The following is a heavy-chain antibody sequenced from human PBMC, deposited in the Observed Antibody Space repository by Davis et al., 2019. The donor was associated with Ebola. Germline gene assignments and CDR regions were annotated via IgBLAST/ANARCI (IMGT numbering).Heavy chain of an antibody. CDR1: GYTFTSYY. V-gene: IGHV1-46*01. CDR2: INPSGGST. J-gene: IGHJ6*02. Sequence: ASVKVSCKASGYTFTSYYMHWVRQAPGQGLEWMGIINPSGGSTSYAQKFQGRVTMTTDTSTSTAYMELRSLRSDDTAVYYCARGLELRVFYDYYGMDVWGQGTTVTVSS. CDR3: ARGLELRVFYDYYGMDV. D-gene: IGHD1-7*01.